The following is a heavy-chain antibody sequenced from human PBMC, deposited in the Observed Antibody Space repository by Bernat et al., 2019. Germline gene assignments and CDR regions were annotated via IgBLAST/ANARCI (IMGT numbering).Heavy chain of an antibody. V-gene: IGHV2-5*01. CDR2: IYWNDDN. CDR1: GFSLSSTAVG. D-gene: IGHD6-19*01. J-gene: IGHJ4*02. CDR3: AHGSGWLFDH. Sequence: QITLKESGPTLVKPTQTLTLTCTFSGFSLSSTAVGVGWIRQPPGKPLEWLALIYWNDDNKYSPSLKNRPSITKDTSGNQVVLTLTSVGPVDTATYFCAHGSGWLFDHWGPGTLVTVSS.